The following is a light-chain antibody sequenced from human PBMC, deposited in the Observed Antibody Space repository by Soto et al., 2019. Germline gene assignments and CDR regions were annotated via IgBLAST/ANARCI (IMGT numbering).Light chain of an antibody. Sequence: EIVMTQSPATLSVSPGERATLSCRASQSISSNLAWYQQKPGQAPRLLIYGGSTRATGIPARFSGSGSGTDFTPTISSLQSEDFAVYYCQQYNNCPRTFGGGTKVDIK. CDR3: QQYNNCPRT. V-gene: IGKV3-15*01. J-gene: IGKJ4*01. CDR1: QSISSN. CDR2: GGS.